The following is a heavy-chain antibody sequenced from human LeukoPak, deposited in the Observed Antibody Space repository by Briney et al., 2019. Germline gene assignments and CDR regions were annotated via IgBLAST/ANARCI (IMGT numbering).Heavy chain of an antibody. CDR2: ISYDGSNK. V-gene: IGHV3-30-3*01. D-gene: IGHD3-22*01. J-gene: IGHJ4*02. CDR1: GFTFSSYA. CDR3: ARELGYYYDSSGPDY. Sequence: PGGSLRLSCAASGFTFSSYAMHWVRQAPGKGLEWVAVISYDGSNKYYADSVKGRFTISRDNSKNTLYLQMNSLRAEDTAVYYCARELGYYYDSSGPDYWGQGTLVTVSS.